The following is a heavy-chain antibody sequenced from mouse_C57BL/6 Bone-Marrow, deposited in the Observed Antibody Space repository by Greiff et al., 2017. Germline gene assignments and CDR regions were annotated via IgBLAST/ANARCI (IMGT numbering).Heavy chain of an antibody. CDR2: IHPNSGST. Sequence: VQLQQSGAELVKPGASVKLSCKASGYTFTSYWMHWVKQRPGQGLEWIGMIHPNSGSTNYNEKFKGKATLTADKSSSTAYMELRSLTSEDSAVYFCARRIIITTVVANYFDYWGQGTTLTVSS. V-gene: IGHV1-64*01. CDR1: GYTFTSYW. D-gene: IGHD1-1*01. J-gene: IGHJ2*01. CDR3: ARRIIITTVVANYFDY.